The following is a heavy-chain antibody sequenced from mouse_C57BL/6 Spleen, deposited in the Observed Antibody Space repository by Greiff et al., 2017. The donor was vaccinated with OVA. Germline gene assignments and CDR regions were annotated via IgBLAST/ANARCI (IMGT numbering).Heavy chain of an antibody. Sequence: VQLQQSGAELMKPGASVKLSCKATGYTFTGYWIEWVKQRPGHGLEWIGEILPGSGSTNYNEKFKGKATFTADTSSNTAYMQLSSLTTEDSAIYYCARGGTQLRLLYYAMDYWGQGTSVTVSS. CDR3: ARGGTQLRLLYYAMDY. CDR1: GYTFTGYW. D-gene: IGHD3-2*02. CDR2: ILPGSGST. V-gene: IGHV1-9*01. J-gene: IGHJ4*01.